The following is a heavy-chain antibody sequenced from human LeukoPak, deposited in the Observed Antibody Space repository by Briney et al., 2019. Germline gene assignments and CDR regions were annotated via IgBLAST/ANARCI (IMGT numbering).Heavy chain of an antibody. CDR2: IYTSGNT. J-gene: IGHJ3*02. V-gene: IGHV4-4*07. CDR3: ARTYCGGDCYDGPYAFDI. CDR1: GGSISGYY. Sequence: SETLSLTCTVSGGSISGYYWSWIRQPAGKGLEWIGRIYTSGNTNYTPSLKSRVTMSVDTSKNQFSLKLSSVTAADTAVYYCARTYCGGDCYDGPYAFDIWGQGTMVTVSS. D-gene: IGHD2-21*02.